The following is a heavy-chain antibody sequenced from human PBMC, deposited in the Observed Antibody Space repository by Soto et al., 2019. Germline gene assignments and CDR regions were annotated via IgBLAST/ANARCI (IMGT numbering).Heavy chain of an antibody. V-gene: IGHV1-69*01. D-gene: IGHD6-19*01. J-gene: IGHJ4*02. CDR1: GGTFSTYA. CDR3: ARPKGSYSSGYYSFDY. CDR2: IIPLFGTA. Sequence: QVQLVQSGAEVKQPGSSVKVSCKTSGGTFSTYAIYWVRQAPGQGLEWMGAIIPLFGTADYAQKFQGRVTITADESTSTASMELSSLRSEDTAVYYCARPKGSYSSGYYSFDYWGQGTRVTVSS.